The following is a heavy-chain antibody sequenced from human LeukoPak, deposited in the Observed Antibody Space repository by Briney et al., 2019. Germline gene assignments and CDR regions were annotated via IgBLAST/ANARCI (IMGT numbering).Heavy chain of an antibody. CDR1: GGSISSYY. D-gene: IGHD5-12*01. J-gene: IGHJ4*02. CDR2: IYSSGST. Sequence: SETLSLTCTVSGGSISSYYWSWIRQPPGKGLEWIGYIYSSGSTNYNPSLKSRVTISVDTSKNRFSLKLSSVTAADTAVYYCARKVGYRDGFDYWGQGTLVTVSS. V-gene: IGHV4-59*01. CDR3: ARKVGYRDGFDY.